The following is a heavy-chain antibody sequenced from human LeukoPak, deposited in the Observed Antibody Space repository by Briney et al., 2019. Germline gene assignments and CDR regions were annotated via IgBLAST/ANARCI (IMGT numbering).Heavy chain of an antibody. Sequence: PSETLSLTCTVSGGTISSSSYYWGWIRQPPGKGLEWIGSIYYSGSTHYNPSLKSRVTISVDTSKNQFSLKLSSVTAADTAVYYCARDPSMVENLEIAFDYWGQGTLVTVSS. CDR1: GGTISSSSYY. CDR2: IYYSGST. CDR3: ARDPSMVENLEIAFDY. V-gene: IGHV4-39*07. D-gene: IGHD3-10*01. J-gene: IGHJ4*02.